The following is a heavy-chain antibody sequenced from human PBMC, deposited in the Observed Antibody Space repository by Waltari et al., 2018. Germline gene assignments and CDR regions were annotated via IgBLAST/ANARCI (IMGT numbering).Heavy chain of an antibody. CDR3: ARITMVRIFDY. CDR1: GYSISSGYY. Sequence: QVQLQESGPGLVKPSETLSLTCTVSGYSISSGYYWGWIRQPPGKGLEWIGSIYHSGSTYYTPSLKSRVTISVDTSKNQFSLKLSSVTAADTAVYYCARITMVRIFDYWGQGTLVTVSS. CDR2: IYHSGST. V-gene: IGHV4-38-2*02. D-gene: IGHD3-10*01. J-gene: IGHJ4*02.